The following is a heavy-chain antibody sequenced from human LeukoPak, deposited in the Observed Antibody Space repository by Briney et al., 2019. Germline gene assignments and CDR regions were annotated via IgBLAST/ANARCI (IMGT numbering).Heavy chain of an antibody. CDR3: ARAAAGPPSFDY. CDR1: GGTFSSYG. CDR2: ISAYNGNT. D-gene: IGHD6-13*01. V-gene: IGHV1-18*01. J-gene: IGHJ4*02. Sequence: ASVKVSCKASGGTFSSYGISWVRQAPGQGLEWMGWISAYNGNTNYAQKLQGRVTMTTDTSTSTAYMELSRLRSDDTAVYYCARAAAGPPSFDYWGQGTLVTVSS.